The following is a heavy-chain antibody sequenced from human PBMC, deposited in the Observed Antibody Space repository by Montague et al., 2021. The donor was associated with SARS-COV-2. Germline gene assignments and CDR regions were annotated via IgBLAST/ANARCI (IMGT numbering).Heavy chain of an antibody. V-gene: IGHV4-34*01. CDR3: ARRGYSYYYYGMDV. D-gene: IGHD5-24*01. CDR2: IKHSGST. J-gene: IGHJ6*02. Sequence: SETLSLTCAVYGGSFGGYYWSWIRQPPGKGLEWIGEIKHSGSTNYNPSLKSRVTISVDTSKNQFSLKLSSVTAADTAVYYCARRGYSYYYYGMDVWGHGTTVTVSS. CDR1: GGSFGGYY.